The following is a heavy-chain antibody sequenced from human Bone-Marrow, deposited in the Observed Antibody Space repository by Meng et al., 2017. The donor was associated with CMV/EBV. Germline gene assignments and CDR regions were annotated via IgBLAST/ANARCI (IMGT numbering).Heavy chain of an antibody. D-gene: IGHD3-3*01. J-gene: IGHJ6*02. Sequence: GSLRLSCTVSGGSISSYYWSWIRQPPGKGLEWIGYIYYSGSTNYNPSLKSRVTISVDTSKNQFSLKLSSVTAADTAVYYCARLTYYDFWSGYYRGSGYYYYGMDVWSQGTTVTVSS. CDR1: GGSISSYY. V-gene: IGHV4-59*01. CDR2: IYYSGST. CDR3: ARLTYYDFWSGYYRGSGYYYYGMDV.